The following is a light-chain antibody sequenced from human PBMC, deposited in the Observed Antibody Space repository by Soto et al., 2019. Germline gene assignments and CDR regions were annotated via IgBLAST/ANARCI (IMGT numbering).Light chain of an antibody. V-gene: IGLV2-14*01. CDR2: EVS. CDR1: SRDVGGYNY. Sequence: QSVLTQPASVSVSRGQSITISCTGTSRDVGGYNYVSWYQQHPGKAPKLIIYEVSNRPSGVFNRFSGSKSGNTASLTISGLQAEDEADYYCSSYTSDNSYIFGTGTKVTVL. CDR3: SSYTSDNSYI. J-gene: IGLJ1*01.